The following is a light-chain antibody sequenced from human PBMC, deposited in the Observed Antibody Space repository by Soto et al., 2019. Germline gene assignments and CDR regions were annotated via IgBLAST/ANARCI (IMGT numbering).Light chain of an antibody. Sequence: QSVLTQPRSVSGSPGQSVTISCTGTSSDVGGYNFVSWYQHHPGKAPKVLIYDVSKRPSGVPDRFSGSKSGNTASLTISGPQAEDEADYHCCSYAGTYTYVVLGGGTK. CDR1: SSDVGGYNF. CDR3: CSYAGTYTYVV. J-gene: IGLJ2*01. V-gene: IGLV2-11*01. CDR2: DVS.